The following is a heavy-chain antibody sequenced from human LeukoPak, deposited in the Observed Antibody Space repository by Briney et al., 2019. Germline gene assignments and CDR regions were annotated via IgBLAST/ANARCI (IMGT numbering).Heavy chain of an antibody. CDR1: GFTFSSYA. Sequence: PGRSLRLSCAASGFTFSSYAMSWVRQAPGKGLEWVSAISGSGGSTYYADSVKGRFTISRDNSKDTLYLQMNSLRAEDTAVYYCAKVMYSSGWYYFDYWGQGTLVTVSS. CDR3: AKVMYSSGWYYFDY. CDR2: ISGSGGST. V-gene: IGHV3-23*01. J-gene: IGHJ4*02. D-gene: IGHD6-19*01.